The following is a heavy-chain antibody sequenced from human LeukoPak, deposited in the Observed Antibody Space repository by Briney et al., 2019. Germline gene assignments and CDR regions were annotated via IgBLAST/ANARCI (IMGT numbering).Heavy chain of an antibody. D-gene: IGHD6-6*01. CDR2: INPSGGST. CDR1: GYTFTSYY. J-gene: IGHJ5*02. CDR3: ARVLSSSSWFDP. V-gene: IGHV1-46*01. Sequence: ASVKVSCKASGYTFTSYYMHWVRQAPGQGLEWMGMINPSGGSTNYAQKFQGRVTITADESTSTAYMELSSLRSEDTAVYYCARVLSSSSWFDPWGQGTLVTVSS.